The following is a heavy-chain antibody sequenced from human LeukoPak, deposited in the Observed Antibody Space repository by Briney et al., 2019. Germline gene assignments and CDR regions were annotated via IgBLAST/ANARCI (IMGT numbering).Heavy chain of an antibody. J-gene: IGHJ4*02. V-gene: IGHV4-31*03. CDR2: IYYSGST. Sequence: SETLSLTCTVSGGSISSGGSYWSWIRQHPGKGLEWIVYIYYSGSTYYNPSLKSRVTISVDTSKNQFSLKLSSVTAADTAVYYCARLSSGVKISYDYWGQGTLVTVSS. CDR3: ARLSSGVKISYDY. D-gene: IGHD6-25*01. CDR1: GGSISSGGSY.